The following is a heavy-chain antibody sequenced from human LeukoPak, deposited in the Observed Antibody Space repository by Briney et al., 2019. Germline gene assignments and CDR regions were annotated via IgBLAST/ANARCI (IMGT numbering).Heavy chain of an antibody. D-gene: IGHD2-15*01. CDR1: GFTFSLYA. V-gene: IGHV3-64*01. J-gene: IGHJ4*02. CDR3: AKDALACSGGSCYDFVDY. CDR2: ISSYGGST. Sequence: GGSLRLSCAASGFTFSLYAMHWVRQAPGKGLEYVSAISSYGGSTYYANSVKGRFTISRDNSKNTLYLQMNSLRAEDTAVYYCAKDALACSGGSCYDFVDYWGQGTLVTVSS.